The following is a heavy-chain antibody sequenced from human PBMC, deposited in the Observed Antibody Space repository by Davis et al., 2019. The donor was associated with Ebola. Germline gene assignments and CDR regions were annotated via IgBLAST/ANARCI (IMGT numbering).Heavy chain of an antibody. V-gene: IGHV3-30-3*01. J-gene: IGHJ4*02. CDR2: ISYDGSNK. D-gene: IGHD6-19*01. CDR1: GFTFSSYA. Sequence: PGGSLRLSCAASGFTFSSYAMHWVRQAPGKGLEWVAVISYDGSNKYYADSVKGRFTISRDNSKNTLYLQMNGLRAEDTAVYYCAREGSSGWYDYWGQGTLVTVSS. CDR3: AREGSSGWYDY.